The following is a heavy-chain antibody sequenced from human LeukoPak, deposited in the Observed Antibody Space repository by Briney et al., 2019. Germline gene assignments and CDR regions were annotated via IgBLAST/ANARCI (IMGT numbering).Heavy chain of an antibody. CDR2: INHSGST. Sequence: SETLSLTCAVYGGSFSGYYWSWIRQPPGKGLEWIGEINHSGSTNYNPSVKSRVTISVDTSKNQFSLKLSSVTAADTAVYYCARAAGLFDYWGQGTLVTVSS. J-gene: IGHJ4*02. CDR3: ARAAGLFDY. V-gene: IGHV4-34*01. CDR1: GGSFSGYY.